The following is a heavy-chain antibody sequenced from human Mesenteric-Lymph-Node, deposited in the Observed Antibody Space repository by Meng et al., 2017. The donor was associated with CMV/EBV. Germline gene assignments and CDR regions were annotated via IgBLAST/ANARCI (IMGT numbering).Heavy chain of an antibody. CDR3: AREERGGAFDI. V-gene: IGHV3-21*01. J-gene: IGHJ3*02. CDR2: ISSSSSYI. Sequence: LSCAASGFTFSSYSMNWVRQAPGKGLEWVSSISSSSSYIYYADSVKGRFTISRDNAKNSLYLQMNSLRAEDTAVYYCAREERGGAFDIWGQGTMVTVSS. D-gene: IGHD1-1*01. CDR1: GFTFSSYS.